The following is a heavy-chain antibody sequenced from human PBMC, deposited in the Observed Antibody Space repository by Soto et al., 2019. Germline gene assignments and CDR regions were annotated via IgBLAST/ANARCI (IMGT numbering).Heavy chain of an antibody. CDR2: IIPIFGTA. CDR1: GGTFSSYA. CDR3: ASSKSSSWEPYYYYGMDV. D-gene: IGHD6-13*01. J-gene: IGHJ6*02. V-gene: IGHV1-69*13. Sequence: SSVKVACKASGGTFSSYAISWVRQAPGQGLEWMGGIIPIFGTANYAQKFQGRVTITADESTSTAYMELSSLRSEDTAVYYCASSKSSSWEPYYYYGMDVWGQGTTVTVSS.